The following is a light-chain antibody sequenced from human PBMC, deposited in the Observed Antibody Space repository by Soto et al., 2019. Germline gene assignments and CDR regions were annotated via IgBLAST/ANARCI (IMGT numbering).Light chain of an antibody. CDR3: QQTDSYPST. J-gene: IGKJ4*01. CDR1: QTISSW. Sequence: DIQMTQSPSTLSGSVGDRVTITCRASQTISSWLAWCQQKPGKAPKLLIYKASTLKSGVPSRFSGSGSATDFTLTINSLQPEDFATYYCQQTDSYPSTFGGGTKVDIK. CDR2: KAS. V-gene: IGKV1-5*03.